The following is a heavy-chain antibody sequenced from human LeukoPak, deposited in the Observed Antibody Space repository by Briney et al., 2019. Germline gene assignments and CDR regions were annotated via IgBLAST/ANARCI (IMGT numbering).Heavy chain of an antibody. Sequence: GGSLRLSCAASGFTFSSYSMNWVRQAPGKGLEWVSSISSSSSYIYYADSVKGRFTISRDNAKNSLYLQMNSLRAEDTAVYYCARGYYDSSGYLFYFDYWGQGTLLTVSS. V-gene: IGHV3-21*01. CDR3: ARGYYDSSGYLFYFDY. D-gene: IGHD3-22*01. J-gene: IGHJ4*02. CDR2: ISSSSSYI. CDR1: GFTFSSYS.